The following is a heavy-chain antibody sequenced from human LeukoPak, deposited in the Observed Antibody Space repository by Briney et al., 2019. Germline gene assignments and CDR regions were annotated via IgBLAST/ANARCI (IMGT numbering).Heavy chain of an antibody. CDR3: ARLHCSGGSCPFDY. Sequence: SETLSLTCTVSGDSISDYYWSWIRQPAGKGLEWIGRFYTSESIDYNPSLKSRVIMSVDTSKNQFSLKLSSVTAADTAVYYCARLHCSGGSCPFDYWGQGTLVTVSS. D-gene: IGHD2-15*01. CDR1: GDSISDYY. V-gene: IGHV4-4*07. J-gene: IGHJ4*02. CDR2: FYTSESI.